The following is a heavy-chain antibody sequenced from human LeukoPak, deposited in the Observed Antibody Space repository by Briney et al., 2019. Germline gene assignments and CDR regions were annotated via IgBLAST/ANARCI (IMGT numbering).Heavy chain of an antibody. CDR2: IYYSGST. J-gene: IGHJ5*01. CDR1: GGSISSHY. CDR3: ARLGDDILTGYPAAWLDS. Sequence: SETLSLTCTVSGGSISSHYWSWIRQPPGKGLEWIGYIYYSGSTNYNPSLKSRVTISVDTSKNQFSLKLSSVTAADTAVYYCARLGDDILTGYPAAWLDSWGPGTLVTVSS. D-gene: IGHD3-9*01. V-gene: IGHV4-59*11.